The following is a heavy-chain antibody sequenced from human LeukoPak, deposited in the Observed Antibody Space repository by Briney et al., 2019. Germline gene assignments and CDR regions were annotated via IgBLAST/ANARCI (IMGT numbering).Heavy chain of an antibody. CDR2: TYYSGSA. J-gene: IGHJ4*02. CDR3: AKDARRSSGWYFFDH. V-gene: IGHV4-59*01. Sequence: SETLSLTCTVSGGSISSYYWSWIRQPPGKGLEWIGFTYYSGSANYNPSLRSRVTISVDTSKNQFSLKLTSVTAADTAVYYCAKDARRSSGWYFFDHWGQGTLVTVSS. CDR1: GGSISSYY. D-gene: IGHD6-19*01.